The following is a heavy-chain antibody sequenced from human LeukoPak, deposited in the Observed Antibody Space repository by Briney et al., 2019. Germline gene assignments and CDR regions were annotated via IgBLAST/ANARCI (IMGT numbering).Heavy chain of an antibody. CDR2: IYYSGNT. Sequence: PSETLSLTCTVSGGSVSSGSYYWGWVRQPPGKGLEWIGSIYYSGNTYYNPSLKSRVTISVDTSKNQLSLKLSSVTAADTAVYYCARLWSGYRPRDYWGQGTLVTVSS. CDR3: ARLWSGYRPRDY. J-gene: IGHJ4*02. D-gene: IGHD3-3*01. CDR1: GGSVSSGSYY. V-gene: IGHV4-39*01.